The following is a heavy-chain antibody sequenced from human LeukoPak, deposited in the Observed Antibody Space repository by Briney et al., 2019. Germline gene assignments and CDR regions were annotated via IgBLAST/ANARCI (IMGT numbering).Heavy chain of an antibody. Sequence: SETLSLTCAVYGGSVRDNYWSWIRQPPGKGLEWIGEIHHSGSTKYNPSLKSRVTISLDTSKNQFSLKLNSMTAADTAVYYCARVNPYGSGRPDAFDIWGQGTMVTVSS. CDR3: ARVNPYGSGRPDAFDI. V-gene: IGHV4-34*01. CDR1: GGSVRDNY. J-gene: IGHJ3*02. CDR2: IHHSGST. D-gene: IGHD3-10*01.